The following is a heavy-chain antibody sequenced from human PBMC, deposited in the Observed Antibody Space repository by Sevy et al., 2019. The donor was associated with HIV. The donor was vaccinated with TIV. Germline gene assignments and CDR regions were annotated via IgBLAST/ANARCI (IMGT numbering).Heavy chain of an antibody. CDR1: GFTFSSYE. CDR3: AMWRARYCSSTSCPTGFDP. D-gene: IGHD2-2*01. J-gene: IGHJ5*02. Sequence: GGSLRLSCAASGFTFSSYEMNWVRQAPGKGLEWVSYISSSGSTIYYADSVKGRFTISRDNAKNSLYLQMNSLRAEDTAVYYCAMWRARYCSSTSCPTGFDPWGQGTLVTVSS. V-gene: IGHV3-48*03. CDR2: ISSSGSTI.